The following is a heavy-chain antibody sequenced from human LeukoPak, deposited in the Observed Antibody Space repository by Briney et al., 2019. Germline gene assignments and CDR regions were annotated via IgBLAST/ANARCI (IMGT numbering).Heavy chain of an antibody. D-gene: IGHD3-10*01. V-gene: IGHV3-7*01. J-gene: IGHJ4*02. CDR3: ARMVRGVTPYFDY. CDR2: IKQDGSEK. CDR1: GFTFSSYW. Sequence: GGSLRLSCAASGFTFSSYWMSWVRQAPGKGLEWVANIKQDGSEKYYVDSVKGRFTISRDNAKNSLYLQMNSLRAEDTAVYYCARMVRGVTPYFDYWGQGTLVTVSS.